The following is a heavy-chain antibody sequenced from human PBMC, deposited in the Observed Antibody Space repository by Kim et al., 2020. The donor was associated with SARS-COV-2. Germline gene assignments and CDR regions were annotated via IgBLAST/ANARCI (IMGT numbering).Heavy chain of an antibody. CDR2: ISYDGSNK. J-gene: IGHJ6*02. Sequence: GGSLRLSCAASGFTFSSYAMHWVRQAPGKGLEWVAVISYDGSNKYYADSVKGRFTISRDNSKNTLYLQMNSLRAEDTAVYYCARGTARTYYYGMDVWGQGTTVTVSS. V-gene: IGHV3-30*04. D-gene: IGHD6-6*01. CDR1: GFTFSSYA. CDR3: ARGTARTYYYGMDV.